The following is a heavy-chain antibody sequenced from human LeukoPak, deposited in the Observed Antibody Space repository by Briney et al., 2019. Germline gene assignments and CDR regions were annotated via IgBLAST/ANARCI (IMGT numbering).Heavy chain of an antibody. Sequence: ASVKVSCKASVYAFSNSGIIWVRQAPGQGLEWMGWITPNNGYAHYAQKLQGRVTMTTDTFTSTAYMELRSLISDDTAVYYCARNKSTTLGDYWGQGTLVTVSS. D-gene: IGHD2-2*01. CDR2: ITPNNGYA. CDR1: VYAFSNSG. J-gene: IGHJ4*02. V-gene: IGHV1-18*01. CDR3: ARNKSTTLGDY.